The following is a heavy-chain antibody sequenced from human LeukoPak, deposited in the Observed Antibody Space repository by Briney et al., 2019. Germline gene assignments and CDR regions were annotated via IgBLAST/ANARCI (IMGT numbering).Heavy chain of an antibody. CDR2: IRYDGSNK. V-gene: IGHV3-30*02. D-gene: IGHD5-24*01. CDR1: GFTFSSYG. Sequence: GGSLRLSCAASGFTFSSYGMHWVRQAPGKGLEWVAFIRYDGSNKYYADSVKGRFTISRDNAKNSLYLQMNSLRAEDTAVYYCARDGVRDGLYFDRWGQGTLVTVSS. J-gene: IGHJ4*02. CDR3: ARDGVRDGLYFDR.